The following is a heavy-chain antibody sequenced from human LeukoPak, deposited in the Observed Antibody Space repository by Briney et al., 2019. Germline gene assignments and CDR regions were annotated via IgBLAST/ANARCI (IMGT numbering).Heavy chain of an antibody. Sequence: PSETLSLTCTVSGGSISSGGYYWSWIRQHPGKGLEWIGYIYYSGSTYYNPSLKSRATISVDTSKNQFSLKLSSVTAADTAVYYCARDSHRYYGMDVWGQGTTVTVSS. CDR3: ARDSHRYYGMDV. CDR1: GGSISSGGYY. V-gene: IGHV4-31*03. CDR2: IYYSGST. J-gene: IGHJ6*02.